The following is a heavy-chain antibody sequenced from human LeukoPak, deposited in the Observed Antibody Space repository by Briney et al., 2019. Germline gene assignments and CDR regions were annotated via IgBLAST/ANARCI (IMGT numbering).Heavy chain of an antibody. CDR1: GFTFSSYA. D-gene: IGHD1-26*01. CDR3: ARDQEWELLTYYFDY. J-gene: IGHJ4*02. V-gene: IGHV3-30-3*01. CDR2: ISYDGSNK. Sequence: GGSLRLSCAASGFTFSSYAIHWVRQAPGKGLEWVAVISYDGSNKYYADSVKGRFTISRDNSKNTLYLQMNSLRAEDTAVYYCARDQEWELLTYYFDYWGQGTLVTVSS.